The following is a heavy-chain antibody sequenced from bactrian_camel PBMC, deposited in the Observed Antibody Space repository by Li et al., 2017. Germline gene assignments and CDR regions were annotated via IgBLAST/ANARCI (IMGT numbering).Heavy chain of an antibody. J-gene: IGHJ6*01. V-gene: IGHV3S63*01. CDR1: GHTFDDSD. Sequence: HVQLVESGASVQAGGSLRLSCTASGHTFDDSDMGWYRQAPGNECELVSSISGDGTTYYAESVRGRFTISKDITKNMVSLQMDSLKPEDSARYYCAASNRLLASGFCHTSGSWGQGTQVTVS. D-gene: IGHD2*01. CDR2: ISGDGTT. CDR3: AASNRLLASGFCHTSGS.